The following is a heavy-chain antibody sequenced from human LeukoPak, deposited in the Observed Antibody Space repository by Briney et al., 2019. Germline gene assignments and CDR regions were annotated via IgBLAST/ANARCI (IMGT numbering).Heavy chain of an antibody. Sequence: GDSLRLSCAASGFTFTKYWMTWVRQAPGKGLEWVGNIKQDGSDKNYMDSVKGRFTISRDNTKNSVYLQMSSLRAEDTAVYYCAREVWGPEYWGQGTLSLSPQ. D-gene: IGHD1-14*01. CDR1: GFTFTKYW. CDR3: AREVWGPEY. J-gene: IGHJ4*02. CDR2: IKQDGSDK. V-gene: IGHV3-7*01.